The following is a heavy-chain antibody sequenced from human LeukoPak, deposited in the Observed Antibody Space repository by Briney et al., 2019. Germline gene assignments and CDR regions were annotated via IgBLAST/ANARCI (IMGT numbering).Heavy chain of an antibody. J-gene: IGHJ4*02. Sequence: SGPALVKPTQTLTLTCTFSGFSLSTSGMCVTWIRQPPGYALECLALIDWDDDKYYTTSLKTRLSISKDTSKNQVVLTTTNMDPVDTGTYYCARALRGIAAGYFDYWGQGTLVTVSS. D-gene: IGHD6-13*01. CDR2: IDWDDDK. CDR3: ARALRGIAAGYFDY. CDR1: GFSLSTSGMC. V-gene: IGHV2-70*01.